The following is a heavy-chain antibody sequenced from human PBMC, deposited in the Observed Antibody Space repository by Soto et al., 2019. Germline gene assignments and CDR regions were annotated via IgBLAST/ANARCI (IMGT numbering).Heavy chain of an antibody. V-gene: IGHV4-34*01. J-gene: IGHJ4*02. CDR1: GGSFSGYY. CDR2: INHSGST. D-gene: IGHD3-22*01. CDR3: ARRGYYYDSSGYYYV. Sequence: SETLSLTCAVYGGSFSGYYWSWIRQPPGKGLEWIGEINHSGSTNYNPSLKSRVTISVDTSKSQFSLKLSSVTAADTAVYYCARRGYYYDSSGYYYVWGQGTLVTVSS.